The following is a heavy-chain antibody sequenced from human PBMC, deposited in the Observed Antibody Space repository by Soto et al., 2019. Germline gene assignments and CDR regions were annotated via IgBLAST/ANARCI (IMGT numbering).Heavy chain of an antibody. CDR2: ISSDGKSE. D-gene: IGHD3-22*01. CDR1: GFTFSTYG. Sequence: GGSLRLSCAASGFTFSTYGMHWVRQPPGKGLEWVAVISSDGKSEHYADPVKGRFSISRDNSKNTLSLQMNSLRVEDTAVYYCAKTITTYSGDSRGRGALLDYWGQGTLVTVSS. CDR3: AKTITTYSGDSRGRGALLDY. V-gene: IGHV3-30*18. J-gene: IGHJ4*02.